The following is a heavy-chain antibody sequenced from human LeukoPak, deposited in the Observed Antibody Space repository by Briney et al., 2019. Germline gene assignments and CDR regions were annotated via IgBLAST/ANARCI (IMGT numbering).Heavy chain of an antibody. CDR3: AKEPQGD. J-gene: IGHJ4*02. V-gene: IGHV3-30*02. CDR2: ITSDGSNK. Sequence: GGSLRLSCAASGSTFSNNGMQWVRQAPGKGLEWVAFITSDGSNKDYANSVKGRFSIFRDNSKNTLYLQMNSLRTEDTAVYYCAKEPQGDWGQGTLVTVS. CDR1: GSTFSNNG.